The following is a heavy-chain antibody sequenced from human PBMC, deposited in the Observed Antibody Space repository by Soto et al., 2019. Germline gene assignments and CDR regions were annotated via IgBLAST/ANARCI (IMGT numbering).Heavy chain of an antibody. CDR1: GFSFSDYA. D-gene: IGHD6-13*01. Sequence: GGSLRLSCAASGFSFSDYAMSWVRQAPGKGLEWVSVISESGGSTHYADSVRGRFTVSRDNSKNSLSLRMNSLRDEDTAVYFCAKRSPYSSGWYSPVFDYWGQGALVTVSS. CDR3: AKRSPYSSGWYSPVFDY. V-gene: IGHV3-23*01. CDR2: ISESGGST. J-gene: IGHJ4*02.